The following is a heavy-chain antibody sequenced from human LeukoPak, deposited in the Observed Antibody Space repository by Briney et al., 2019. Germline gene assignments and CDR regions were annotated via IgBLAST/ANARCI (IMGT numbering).Heavy chain of an antibody. V-gene: IGHV3-33*01. CDR1: GFTFSSYG. D-gene: IGHD3-22*01. Sequence: GGSLRFSCAASGFTFSSYGMHWVRQAPGKGLEWVAVIWYDGSNKYYADSVKGRFTISRDNSKNTLYLQMNSLRAEDTAVYYCARDSQYYYDSSGLDYWGQGTLVTVSS. CDR2: IWYDGSNK. J-gene: IGHJ4*02. CDR3: ARDSQYYYDSSGLDY.